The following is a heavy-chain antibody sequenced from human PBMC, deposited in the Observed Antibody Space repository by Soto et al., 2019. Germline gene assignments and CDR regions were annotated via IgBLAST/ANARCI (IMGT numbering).Heavy chain of an antibody. Sequence: SETLSLTCTVSGGSISSYYWSWIRQPPGKGLEWIGYIYYSGSTNYNPSLKSRVAISVDTSKNQFSLKLSSVTAADTAVYYCARRYGVAFDIWGQGTMVTVSS. CDR1: GGSISSYY. CDR3: ARRYGVAFDI. D-gene: IGHD3-10*01. CDR2: IYYSGST. J-gene: IGHJ3*02. V-gene: IGHV4-59*08.